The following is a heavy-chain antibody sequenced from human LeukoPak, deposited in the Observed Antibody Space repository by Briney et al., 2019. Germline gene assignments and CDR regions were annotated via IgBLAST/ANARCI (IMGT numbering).Heavy chain of an antibody. V-gene: IGHV4-30-2*01. J-gene: IGHJ4*02. CDR1: GGSISSGANY. CDR3: ARVPPRVIIII. Sequence: SQTLSLTCTVSGGSISSGANYWSWIRQPPGRGLEWIEYISHSESAYYSPSLESRITMSVDRSKNQFSLNLSSVTVADTAVYYCARVPPRVIIIIWGQGTLVTVSS. D-gene: IGHD3-10*01. CDR2: ISHSESA.